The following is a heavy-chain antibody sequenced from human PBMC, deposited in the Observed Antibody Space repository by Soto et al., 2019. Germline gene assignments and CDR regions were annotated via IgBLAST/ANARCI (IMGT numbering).Heavy chain of an antibody. V-gene: IGHV1-18*01. Sequence: QVQLVQSGAEVKKPGASVKVSCRASGYTFSSYGISWVRQAPGQGPEWMGWISAYSGDTNYAQKFQGRVTMTTDTSTSTAYMELGSLRSDDTAVYYCARVDYDVWSGPDFDYWGQGTLVTVSS. D-gene: IGHD3-3*01. J-gene: IGHJ4*02. CDR2: ISAYSGDT. CDR3: ARVDYDVWSGPDFDY. CDR1: GYTFSSYG.